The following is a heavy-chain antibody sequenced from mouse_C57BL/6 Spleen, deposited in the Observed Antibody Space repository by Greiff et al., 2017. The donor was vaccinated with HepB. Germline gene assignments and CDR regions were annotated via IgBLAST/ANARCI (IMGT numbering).Heavy chain of an antibody. CDR3: ASYSNYVGYYAMDY. CDR2: INYDGSST. D-gene: IGHD2-5*01. V-gene: IGHV5-16*01. CDR1: GFTFSDYY. J-gene: IGHJ4*01. Sequence: EVKLVESEGGLVQPGRSMKLSCTASGFTFSDYYMAWVRQVPEKGLEWVANINYDGSSTYYLDSLKSRFIISRDNAKNILYLQMSSLKSEDTATYYCASYSNYVGYYAMDYWGQGTSVTVSS.